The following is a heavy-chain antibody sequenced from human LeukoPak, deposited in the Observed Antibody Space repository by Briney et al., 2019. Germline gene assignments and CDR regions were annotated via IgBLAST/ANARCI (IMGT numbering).Heavy chain of an antibody. V-gene: IGHV4-34*01. Sequence: SETLSLTXAVYGGSFSGYYWSWIRQTPGKGLEWIGEINHSGSTNYNPSLKSRVTISVDTSKNQFSLKLSSVTAADTAVYYCARTRVVVVVATINDAFDIWGQGTMVTVSS. CDR1: GGSFSGYY. CDR2: INHSGST. J-gene: IGHJ3*02. D-gene: IGHD2-15*01. CDR3: ARTRVVVVVATINDAFDI.